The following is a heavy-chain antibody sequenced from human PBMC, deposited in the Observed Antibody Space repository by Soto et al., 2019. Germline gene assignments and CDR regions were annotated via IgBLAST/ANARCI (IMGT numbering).Heavy chain of an antibody. CDR2: IYYSGST. V-gene: IGHV4-31*03. D-gene: IGHD5-18*01. J-gene: IGHJ4*02. CDR1: GGSISSGGYY. Sequence: SETLSLTCTVSGGSISSGGYYWSWIRQHPGKGLEWIGYIYYSGSTYYNPSLKSRVTISVDTSKNQFSLKLSSVTAADTAVYYCARAVGLLEYYFDYWGQGTLVTVSS. CDR3: ARAVGLLEYYFDY.